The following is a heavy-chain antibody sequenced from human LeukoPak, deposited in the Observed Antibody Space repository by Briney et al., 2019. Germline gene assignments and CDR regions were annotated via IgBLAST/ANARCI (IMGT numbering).Heavy chain of an antibody. CDR3: ARTSALGYCSGGSCYLGY. CDR2: IYYSGST. D-gene: IGHD2-15*01. V-gene: IGHV4-39*01. J-gene: IGHJ4*02. Sequence: SETLSLTCTVSGGSISSSSYYRGWIRQPPGKGLEWIGSIYYSGSTYYNPSLKSRVTIFVDTSKNQFSLKLSSVTAADTAVYYCARTSALGYCSGGSCYLGYWGQGTLVTVSS. CDR1: GGSISSSSYY.